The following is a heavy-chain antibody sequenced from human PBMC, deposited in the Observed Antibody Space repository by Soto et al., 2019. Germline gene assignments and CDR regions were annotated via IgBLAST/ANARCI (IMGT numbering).Heavy chain of an antibody. V-gene: IGHV4-59*01. J-gene: IGHJ3*02. D-gene: IGHD1-1*01. CDR1: GGSISSYY. CDR2: IYYSGST. CDR3: ARLSVTIDDAFDI. Sequence: SETLSLTCTVSGGSISSYYWSWIRQPPGKGLEWIGYIYYSGSTNYNPSLKSRVTISVDTSKNQFSLKLSSVTAADTAVYYCARLSVTIDDAFDIWGQGTMVTVS.